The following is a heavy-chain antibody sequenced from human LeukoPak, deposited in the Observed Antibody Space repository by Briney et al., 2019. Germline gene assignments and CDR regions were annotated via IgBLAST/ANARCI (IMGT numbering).Heavy chain of an antibody. Sequence: GGSLRLSCGASRFTFSNYGMSWIRQAPGEGLEWVSSVSGGGGSTFYADSVRGRFTVSRDNSKNTLFLQMNSLRAEDTAVYYCAKDGGLWVSAHWGDSWGRGTLVTVSS. CDR2: VSGGGGST. D-gene: IGHD7-27*01. V-gene: IGHV3-23*01. J-gene: IGHJ4*02. CDR1: RFTFSNYG. CDR3: AKDGGLWVSAHWGDS.